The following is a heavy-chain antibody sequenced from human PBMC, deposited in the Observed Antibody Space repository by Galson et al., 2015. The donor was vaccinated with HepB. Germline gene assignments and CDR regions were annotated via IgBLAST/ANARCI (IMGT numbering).Heavy chain of an antibody. V-gene: IGHV1-69*13. J-gene: IGHJ4*02. CDR2: IIPIFGTA. D-gene: IGHD3-3*01. CDR3: ARASPALRFLEWLFQLDY. CDR1: GGTFSSYA. Sequence: SVKVSCKASGGTFSSYAISWVRQAPGQGLEWMGGIIPIFGTANYAQKFQGRVTITADESTSTAYMELSSLRSEDTAVYYCARASPALRFLEWLFQLDYWGQGTLVTVSS.